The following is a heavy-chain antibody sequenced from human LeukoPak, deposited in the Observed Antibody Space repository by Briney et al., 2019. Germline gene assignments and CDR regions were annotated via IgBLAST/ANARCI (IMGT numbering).Heavy chain of an antibody. Sequence: GASVKVSCKASGYTFASLDINWVRQATGQGLEWMGWMNPNSGYTGYAQQFQGRVTFTRSTSISTAYMELRSLRSDDTAVYYCARGVSEVVPAAVNWGQGTLVTVSS. D-gene: IGHD2-2*01. J-gene: IGHJ4*02. CDR3: ARGVSEVVPAAVN. CDR2: MNPNSGYT. V-gene: IGHV1-8*03. CDR1: GYTFASLD.